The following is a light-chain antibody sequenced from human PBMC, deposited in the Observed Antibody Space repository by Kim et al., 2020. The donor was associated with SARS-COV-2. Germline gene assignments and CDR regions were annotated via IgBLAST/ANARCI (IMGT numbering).Light chain of an antibody. CDR2: GAS. J-gene: IGKJ2*01. CDR3: QQYNNWPYT. V-gene: IGKV3-15*01. Sequence: EIVMTQSPATLSVSPGERATLSCRASQSISINLAWYQQKPGQAPRLLIHGASTRATGIPARFSGSGSGTEFTLTISSLQSEDFAVYYCQQYNNWPYTLGQGTKLEI. CDR1: QSISIN.